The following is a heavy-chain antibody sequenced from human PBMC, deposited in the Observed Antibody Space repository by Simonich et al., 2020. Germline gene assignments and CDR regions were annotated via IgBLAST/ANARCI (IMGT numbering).Heavy chain of an antibody. V-gene: IGHV3-30*07. Sequence: QVQLVESGGGVVQPGRSLRLSCAASGFTFSSYAMHGVRQAPGKGLEWVEVITYDGSNKYYADSVKGRFTISRDNSKNTLYLQMNSLRAEDTAVYYCARDHLDSGSYYFDYWGQGTLVTVSS. CDR2: ITYDGSNK. D-gene: IGHD1-26*01. CDR1: GFTFSSYA. J-gene: IGHJ4*02. CDR3: ARDHLDSGSYYFDY.